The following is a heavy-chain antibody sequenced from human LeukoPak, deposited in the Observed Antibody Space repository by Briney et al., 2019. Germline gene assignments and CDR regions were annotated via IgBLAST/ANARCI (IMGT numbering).Heavy chain of an antibody. D-gene: IGHD6-6*01. V-gene: IGHV3-21*04. CDR2: ISSSTTYI. CDR1: GFSFSTYT. Sequence: GGSLRLSCAASGFSFSTYTMNWVRQAAGKGLEWVSSISSSTTYIYYADSVKGRFTISRDNSKNTLYLQMNSLRAEDAAVYYCAYARPLDYWGQGTLVTVSS. CDR3: AYARPLDY. J-gene: IGHJ4*02.